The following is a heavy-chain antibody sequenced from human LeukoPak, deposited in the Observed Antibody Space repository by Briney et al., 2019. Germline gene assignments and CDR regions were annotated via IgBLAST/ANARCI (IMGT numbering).Heavy chain of an antibody. D-gene: IGHD1-7*01. J-gene: IGHJ3*02. CDR1: GGSISSYY. CDR2: IYYSGST. CDR3: ARDLITGTTTDAFDI. Sequence: SETLSLTCTVSGGSISSYYWSWIRQPPGKGLEWIGYIYYSGSTNYNPSLKSRVTISVDTSKNQFSLKLSSVTAADTAVYYCARDLITGTTTDAFDIWGQGTMVTVSS. V-gene: IGHV4-59*12.